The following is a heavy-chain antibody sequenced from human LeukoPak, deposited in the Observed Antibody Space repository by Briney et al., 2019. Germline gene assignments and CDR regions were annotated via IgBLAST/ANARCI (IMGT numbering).Heavy chain of an antibody. CDR3: VRLMEMAATPYYYYYMDV. V-gene: IGHV3-7*01. Sequence: GGFLRLSCVASGFSFGSDWMTWVRQVPGKGLEWVTNIKGDGRETYYVDSVKGRFSVFRDNAKNSLFLQMNSLRAEDTAVYYCVRLMEMAATPYYYYYMDVWGKGTTVTVSS. J-gene: IGHJ6*03. CDR1: GFSFGSDW. D-gene: IGHD5-24*01. CDR2: IKGDGRET.